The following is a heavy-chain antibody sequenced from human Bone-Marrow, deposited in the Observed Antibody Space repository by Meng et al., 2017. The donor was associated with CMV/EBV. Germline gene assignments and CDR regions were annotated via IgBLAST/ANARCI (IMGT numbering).Heavy chain of an antibody. V-gene: IGHV1-2*02. Sequence: ASVKVSCKASGFTFSGHYNHWVRQAPGQGLEWIGWINPDGGGTTYAPRFQGRVTMTRDTSINTVYMEMTGLRSVDTALYLCARDESNGYYDNRGPGTLVTVSS. CDR1: GFTFSGHY. J-gene: IGHJ4*02. CDR3: ARDESNGYYDN. CDR2: INPDGGGT. D-gene: IGHD2-8*01.